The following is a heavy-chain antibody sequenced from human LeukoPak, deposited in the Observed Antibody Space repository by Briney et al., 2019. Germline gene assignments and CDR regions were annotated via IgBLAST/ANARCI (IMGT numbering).Heavy chain of an antibody. CDR2: ISGSGGSI. D-gene: IGHD6-6*01. V-gene: IGHV3-23*01. J-gene: IGHJ6*02. Sequence: SGGSLRLSCAASGFTFSSYAMSWVRQAPGKGLEWVSAISGSGGSIYYADSVKGRFSISRDNSKNTLYLQMNSLRADDTAVYYCAKSIAARPYYYYGMDVWGQGTTVTVSS. CDR1: GFTFSSYA. CDR3: AKSIAARPYYYYGMDV.